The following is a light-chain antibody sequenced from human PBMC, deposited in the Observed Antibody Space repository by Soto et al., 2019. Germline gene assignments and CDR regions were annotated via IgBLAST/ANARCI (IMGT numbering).Light chain of an antibody. CDR3: QQYNNWPPAWRT. Sequence: EIVMTQSPATLSVSPGERATLSCRASQSVSSNLAWYQQKPGQAPRLLIYGASTRATGIPARFSGSGSGTEFTLTISSLQSEDFAVYYCQQYNNWPPAWRTFGQGTKVEIK. CDR1: QSVSSN. CDR2: GAS. V-gene: IGKV3-15*01. J-gene: IGKJ1*01.